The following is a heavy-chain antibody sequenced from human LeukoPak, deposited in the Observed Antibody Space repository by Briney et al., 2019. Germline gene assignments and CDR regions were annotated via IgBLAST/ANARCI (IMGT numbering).Heavy chain of an antibody. CDR3: ARVRDGYNYYYYYMDV. J-gene: IGHJ6*03. V-gene: IGHV1-18*01. Sequence: ASVKVSCKASGYTFSNYGIGWVRQAPGQGLEWMGWISAYNGNTNYAQKIQGRVTMTTDTSTSTAYMELRSLRSDDTAVYYCARVRDGYNYYYYYMDVWGKGTTVTVSS. CDR1: GYTFSNYG. CDR2: ISAYNGNT. D-gene: IGHD5-24*01.